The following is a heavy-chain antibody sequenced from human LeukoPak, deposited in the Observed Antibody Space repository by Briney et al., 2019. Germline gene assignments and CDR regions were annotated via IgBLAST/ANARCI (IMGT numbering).Heavy chain of an antibody. CDR1: GYTFTGYY. J-gene: IGHJ6*03. CDR2: INPNSGGT. CDR3: ARVRLAPKYYYYYYMDV. D-gene: IGHD6-6*01. V-gene: IGHV1-2*02. Sequence: ASVKVSCKASGYTFTGYYMHWVRQAPGQGLEWMGWINPNSGGTNYAQKFQGRVTITRDTSISTAYMELSRLRSDDTAVYYCARVRLAPKYYYYYYMDVWGKGTTVTVSS.